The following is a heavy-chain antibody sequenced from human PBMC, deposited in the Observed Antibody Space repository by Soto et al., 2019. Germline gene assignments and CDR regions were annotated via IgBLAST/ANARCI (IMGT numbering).Heavy chain of an antibody. J-gene: IGHJ3*02. D-gene: IGHD6-19*01. V-gene: IGHV4-34*01. Sequence: PSETLSLTCAVYGASFSGYYWSWIRPPPGKGLEWIGEINHSGSTNYNPSLKSRVTISVDTSKNQFSLKLSSVTAADTAVYYCARISSSGWTQGAFDIWGQGTMVTVSS. CDR2: INHSGST. CDR3: ARISSSGWTQGAFDI. CDR1: GASFSGYY.